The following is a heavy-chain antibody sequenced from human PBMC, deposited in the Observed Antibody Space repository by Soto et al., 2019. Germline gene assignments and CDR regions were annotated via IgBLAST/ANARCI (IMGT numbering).Heavy chain of an antibody. J-gene: IGHJ6*02. D-gene: IGHD3-10*01. V-gene: IGHV1-46*01. CDR3: ARSGARPGDYYYGMDV. CDR2: INPTGDGT. CDR1: GYSFTSYY. Sequence: ASVKVSCKASGYSFTSYYMHWVRQAPGQGLEWVGLINPTGDGTSYAQKFQGRVTITADESTSTAYMELSSLRSEDTAVYYCARSGARPGDYYYGMDVWGQGTTVTVSS.